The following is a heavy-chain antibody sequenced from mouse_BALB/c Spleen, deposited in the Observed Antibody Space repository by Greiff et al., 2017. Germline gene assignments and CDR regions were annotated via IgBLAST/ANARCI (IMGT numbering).Heavy chain of an antibody. J-gene: IGHJ4*01. CDR2: IWSDGST. CDR3: ARQNRYDGGYYYAMDY. Sequence: QVQLQQSGPDLVAPSQSLSITCTVSGFSLTSYGVHWVRQPPGKGLEWLVVIWSDGSTTYNSALKSRLSISKDNSKSQVFLKMNSLQTDDTAMYYCARQNRYDGGYYYAMDYWGQGTSVTVSS. D-gene: IGHD2-14*01. V-gene: IGHV2-6-2*01. CDR1: GFSLTSYG.